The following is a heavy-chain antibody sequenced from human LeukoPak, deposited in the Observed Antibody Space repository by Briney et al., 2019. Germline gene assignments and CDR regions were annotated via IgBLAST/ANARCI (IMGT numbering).Heavy chain of an antibody. CDR3: ARIPRLRFFDY. Sequence: SETLSLTCAVYGGSFSGYYWSWIRQPPGKGLEWIGEINHSGSTNYNPSLKSRVTISVDTSKNQFSLKLSSVTAADTAVYYCARIPRLRFFDYWGQGTLSPSPQ. CDR2: INHSGST. V-gene: IGHV4-34*01. D-gene: IGHD3-3*01. CDR1: GGSFSGYY. J-gene: IGHJ4*02.